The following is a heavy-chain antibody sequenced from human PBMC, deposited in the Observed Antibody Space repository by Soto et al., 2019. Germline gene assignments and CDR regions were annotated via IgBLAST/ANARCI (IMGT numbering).Heavy chain of an antibody. V-gene: IGHV4-39*01. CDR1: RASITSTSNY. D-gene: IGHD6-13*01. CDR2: IYYSGST. J-gene: IGHJ5*02. Sequence: QLQLQESGPGLVKPSETLSLNCTVSRASITSTSNYWGWIRQPPGKGLEWIGSIYYSGSTYYNPSLKSRVTISVDTSKNQFFLKVTSVTAADTAVYYCARRGNSDSSNWFDPWGQGTLVTVSS. CDR3: ARRGNSDSSNWFDP.